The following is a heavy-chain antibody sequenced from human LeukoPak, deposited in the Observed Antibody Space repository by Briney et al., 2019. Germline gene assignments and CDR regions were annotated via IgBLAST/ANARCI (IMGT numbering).Heavy chain of an antibody. CDR3: ARGGYDSTGYYSIFDS. CDR1: GDSLSSYY. V-gene: IGHV4-59*01. CDR2: IHYSGST. Sequence: PSETLSLTCSVSGDSLSSYYWSWLRRPPGEGLEWIGYIHYSGSTNYHPSLKSRVAMSVDTSKNDFSLKLSSVTAADTAVYYCARGGYDSTGYYSIFDSWGQGTLVTVSS. J-gene: IGHJ4*02. D-gene: IGHD3-22*01.